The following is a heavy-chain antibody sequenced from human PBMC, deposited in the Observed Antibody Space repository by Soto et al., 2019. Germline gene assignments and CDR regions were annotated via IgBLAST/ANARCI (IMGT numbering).Heavy chain of an antibody. D-gene: IGHD3-3*01. Sequence: QVQLVQSGAEVKKPGSSVKVSCKASGGTFSSYAISWVRQAPGQGLEWMGGIIPIFGTANYAQKFQGRVTITADEYTSTAYLEMSSVRSEDTAVYYCARFNVWSGSRRVYYYYGMDVWGQGTTVTVSS. V-gene: IGHV1-69*12. J-gene: IGHJ6*02. CDR1: GGTFSSYA. CDR2: IIPIFGTA. CDR3: ARFNVWSGSRRVYYYYGMDV.